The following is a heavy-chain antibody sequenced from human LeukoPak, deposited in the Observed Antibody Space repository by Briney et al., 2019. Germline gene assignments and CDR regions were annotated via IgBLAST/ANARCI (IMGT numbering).Heavy chain of an antibody. CDR2: IYYSGST. CDR3: ARGAAGYCSCGSCGYYYYYGMDV. V-gene: IGHV4-61*01. Sequence: SETLSLTCTVSGGSVSSGSYYWSWIRQPPGKGLEWIGYIYYSGSTNYNPSLKSRVTISVDTSKNQFSLKRSSVTAADTAAYYWARGAAGYCSCGSCGYYYYYGMDVWGKGTTVTGSS. CDR1: GGSVSSGSYY. J-gene: IGHJ6*04. D-gene: IGHD2-15*01.